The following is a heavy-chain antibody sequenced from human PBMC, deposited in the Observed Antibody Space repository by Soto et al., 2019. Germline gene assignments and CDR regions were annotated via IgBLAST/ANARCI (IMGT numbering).Heavy chain of an antibody. CDR1: GGTFSSYT. Sequence: SVKVSCKASGGTFSSYTISWVRQAPGQGLEWMGRIIHILGIANYAQKFQGRVTITADKSTSTAYMELSSLRSEDTAVYYCARDHEQPNPLYYYYYMDVWGKGTTVTVSS. CDR2: IIHILGIA. CDR3: ARDHEQPNPLYYYYYMDV. D-gene: IGHD6-13*01. V-gene: IGHV1-69*04. J-gene: IGHJ6*03.